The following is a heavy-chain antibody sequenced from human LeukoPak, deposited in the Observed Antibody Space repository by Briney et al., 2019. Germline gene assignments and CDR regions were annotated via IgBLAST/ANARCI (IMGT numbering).Heavy chain of an antibody. Sequence: PGASVKVSCKASGYTFTSYYMHWVRQAPGQGLEWMGRIIPILGIANYAQKFQGRVTIAADKSTSTAYMELSSLRSEDTAVYYCASGDASDSSGYPDWGQGTLVTVSS. V-gene: IGHV1-69*02. CDR3: ASGDASDSSGYPD. CDR1: GYTFTSYY. J-gene: IGHJ4*02. D-gene: IGHD3-22*01. CDR2: IIPILGIA.